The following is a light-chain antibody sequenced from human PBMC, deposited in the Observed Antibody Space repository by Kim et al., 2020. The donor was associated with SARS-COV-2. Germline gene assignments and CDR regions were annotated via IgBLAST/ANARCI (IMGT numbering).Light chain of an antibody. Sequence: DIQMTQSPSSLSASVGDRVTITCRASQSISSYLNWYQQKPGKARKLLIYAASSLQSGVPSRFSGSGSGTDFTLTISSLQPEDFATYYCQQSYSTPPTFGGGTKVDIK. J-gene: IGKJ4*01. CDR1: QSISSY. V-gene: IGKV1-39*01. CDR2: AAS. CDR3: QQSYSTPPT.